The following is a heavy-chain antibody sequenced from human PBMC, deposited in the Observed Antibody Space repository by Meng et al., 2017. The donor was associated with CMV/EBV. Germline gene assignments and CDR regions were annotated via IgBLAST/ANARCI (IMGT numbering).Heavy chain of an antibody. D-gene: IGHD2-2*01. CDR2: IRYDGSNK. CDR1: GFTFSSYG. CDR3: ARDHCSSTSCYLLYYYYGMDV. J-gene: IGHJ6*02. Sequence: GESLKISCAASGFTFSSYGMHWVRQAPGKGLEWVAFIRYDGSNKYYADSVKGRFTISRDNSKNTLYLQMNSLRAEDTAVYYCARDHCSSTSCYLLYYYYGMDVWGQGTTVTVSS. V-gene: IGHV3-30*02.